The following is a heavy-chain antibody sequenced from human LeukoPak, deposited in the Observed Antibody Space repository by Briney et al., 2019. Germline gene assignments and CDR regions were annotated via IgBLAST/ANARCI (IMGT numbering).Heavy chain of an antibody. J-gene: IGHJ4*02. CDR3: ARTRAAASFDY. D-gene: IGHD6-13*01. CDR2: INSGGSST. V-gene: IGHV3-74*01. Sequence: PGGSLRLSCAASGFTFSSYWMHWVRHAPGKGLVWVSRINSGGSSTSYADSVKGRFTISRDNAKNTLYLQMNSLRAEDTAVYYCARTRAAASFDYWGQGTLVTVSS. CDR1: GFTFSSYW.